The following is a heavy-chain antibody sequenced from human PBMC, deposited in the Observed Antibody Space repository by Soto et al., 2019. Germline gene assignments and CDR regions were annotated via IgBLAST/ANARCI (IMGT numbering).Heavy chain of an antibody. V-gene: IGHV1-69*04. J-gene: IGHJ5*02. CDR1: GGTFSSYT. D-gene: IGHD4-4*01. CDR2: IIPILGIA. CDR3: AREVGGMTTVNTRPDWFDP. Sequence: SVKVSCKASGGTFSSYTISWVRQAPGQGLEWMGRIIPILGIANYAQKFQGRVTITADKSTSTAYMELSSLRSEDTAVYYCAREVGGMTTVNTRPDWFDPWGQGTLVTVSS.